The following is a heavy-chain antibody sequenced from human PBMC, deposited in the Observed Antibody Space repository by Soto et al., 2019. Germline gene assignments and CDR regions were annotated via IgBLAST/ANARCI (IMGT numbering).Heavy chain of an antibody. CDR1: GYTFTSYG. D-gene: IGHD3-10*01. Sequence: QVQLVQSGAEVKKPGASVKVSCKASGYTFTSYGISWVRQAPGQGLEWMGWISAYNGNTNYAQKLQGRVTMNTDTSTSTASMELRSLRSDDTAVYYCARDKYYGSGSYYNVVYYYDMDVWGQETTVTVSS. J-gene: IGHJ6*02. V-gene: IGHV1-18*01. CDR3: ARDKYYGSGSYYNVVYYYDMDV. CDR2: ISAYNGNT.